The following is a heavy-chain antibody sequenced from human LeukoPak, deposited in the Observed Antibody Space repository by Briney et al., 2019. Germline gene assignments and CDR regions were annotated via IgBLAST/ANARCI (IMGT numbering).Heavy chain of an antibody. D-gene: IGHD3-10*01. Sequence: PGGSLRLSCAASGFTFSDYYMSWIRQAPGKGLEWVSYISGSGSTIYYSDSVKGRFTLSRDNAKNSLYLQMNRLRVEDTAVYFCARDDYYYASGFWGQGTLVTVSS. CDR1: GFTFSDYY. J-gene: IGHJ4*02. CDR3: ARDDYYYASGF. V-gene: IGHV3-11*04. CDR2: ISGSGSTI.